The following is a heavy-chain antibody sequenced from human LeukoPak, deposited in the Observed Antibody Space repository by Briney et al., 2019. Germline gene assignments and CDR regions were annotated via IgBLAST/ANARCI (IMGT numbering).Heavy chain of an antibody. CDR2: ISGSGGST. D-gene: IGHD1-26*01. Sequence: VQPGGSLTLSCAASGFTGSSYARRWVRQAPGTGLEWVSAISGSGGSTYYAASLMGRFTISRDNSKNKLYLQMNSLRAEDTAVYYCARDWGALGYWGQGTLVTVSS. V-gene: IGHV3-23*01. CDR3: ARDWGALGY. J-gene: IGHJ4*02. CDR1: GFTGSSYA.